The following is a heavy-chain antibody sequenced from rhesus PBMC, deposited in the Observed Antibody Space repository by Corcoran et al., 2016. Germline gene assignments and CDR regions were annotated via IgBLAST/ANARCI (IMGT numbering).Heavy chain of an antibody. J-gene: IGHJ4*01. CDR3: AREKDDY. CDR1: GASISSTW. V-gene: IGHV4-80*01. CDR2: IDGNSGRT. Sequence: QVQLQESGPGLVKPSATLSLPCTASGASISSTWWPWIRQPPGKGLEWIGDIDGNSGRTNYNPSLKSRVTISKDASKNHFSLKLSSVTAADTAVYYCAREKDDYWGQGVLVTVSS.